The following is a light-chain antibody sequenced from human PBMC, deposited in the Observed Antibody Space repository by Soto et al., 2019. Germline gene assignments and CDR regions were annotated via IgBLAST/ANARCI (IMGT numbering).Light chain of an antibody. V-gene: IGKV3D-20*02. J-gene: IGKJ4*01. Sequence: EIVLTQSPGTLSLSPGERATLSCRAGQSVSSSYLAWYQQKPGQAPRLLIYGASSRATGIPDRFSGSGSGTDFTLTISRLEPEDFAVYYCQQRSNWPPLTFGGGTKVDIK. CDR1: QSVSSSY. CDR2: GAS. CDR3: QQRSNWPPLT.